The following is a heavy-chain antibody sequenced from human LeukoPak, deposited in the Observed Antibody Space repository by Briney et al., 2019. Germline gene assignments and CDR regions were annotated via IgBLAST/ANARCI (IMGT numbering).Heavy chain of an antibody. J-gene: IGHJ4*02. V-gene: IGHV4-34*01. CDR2: IHHSGST. CDR1: GGSFSGYY. D-gene: IGHD3-9*01. Sequence: SETLSLTCAVYGGSFSGYYWIWIPQPPGKGLEWIGEIHHSGSTNYNPSLKSRVTISGDTSKMQFSLKLNSVTAADTAVYYCARGPQTYYDILTGLSFWGQGTLVTVSS. CDR3: ARGPQTYYDILTGLSF.